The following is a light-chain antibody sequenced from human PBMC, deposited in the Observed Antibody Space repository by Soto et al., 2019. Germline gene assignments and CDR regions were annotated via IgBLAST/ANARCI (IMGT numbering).Light chain of an antibody. V-gene: IGKV1-5*01. CDR1: QSISSW. CDR2: DAF. Sequence: DIQMTQSPSSLSASVGDRVTITCRASQSISSWLAWYQQKPGKAPNLLIYDAFRLESGVPSRFSGSGSGTEFTLTISSLQHDDFATYYCQQYYSYSYTFGQGTKLEIK. J-gene: IGKJ2*01. CDR3: QQYYSYSYT.